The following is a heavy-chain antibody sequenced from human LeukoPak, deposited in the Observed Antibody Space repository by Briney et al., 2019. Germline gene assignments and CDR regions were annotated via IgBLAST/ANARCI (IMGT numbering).Heavy chain of an antibody. CDR2: INPSGGST. V-gene: IGHV1-46*01. Sequence: ASVKVSCKASGYTFTSYYMHWVRQAPGQGLEWMGIINPSGGSTSYAQKFQGRVTMTRNTSISTAYMELSSLRSEDTAVYYCARGGDSYAESDYWGQGTLVTVSS. CDR3: ARGGDSYAESDY. CDR1: GYTFTSYY. D-gene: IGHD5-18*01. J-gene: IGHJ4*02.